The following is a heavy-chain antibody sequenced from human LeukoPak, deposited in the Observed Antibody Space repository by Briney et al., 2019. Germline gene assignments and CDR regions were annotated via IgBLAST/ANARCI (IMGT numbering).Heavy chain of an antibody. D-gene: IGHD6-19*01. V-gene: IGHV4-59*01. CDR1: GGSISSYY. CDR3: ARTDSSGWYYFDY. Sequence: SETLSLTCTVSGGSISSYYWSWIRQPPGKGLEWIGYTYYSGSTNYNPSLKSRVTISVDTSKNQFSLKLSSVTAADTAVYYCARTDSSGWYYFDYWGQGTLVTVSS. J-gene: IGHJ4*02. CDR2: TYYSGST.